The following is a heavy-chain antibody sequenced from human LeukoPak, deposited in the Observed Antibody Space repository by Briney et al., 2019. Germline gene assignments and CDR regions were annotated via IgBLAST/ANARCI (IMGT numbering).Heavy chain of an antibody. J-gene: IGHJ4*02. CDR3: ARDSGGYCRGGSGYRGGGDY. Sequence: SVKVSCKASGGTFSSYAISWVRQAPGQGLEWMGGIIPIFGTANYAQKFQGRVTITADESTSTAYMELSSLRSEDTAVYYCARDSGGYCRGGSGYRGGGDYWGQGTLVTVSS. CDR1: GGTFSSYA. D-gene: IGHD2-15*01. CDR2: IIPIFGTA. V-gene: IGHV1-69*13.